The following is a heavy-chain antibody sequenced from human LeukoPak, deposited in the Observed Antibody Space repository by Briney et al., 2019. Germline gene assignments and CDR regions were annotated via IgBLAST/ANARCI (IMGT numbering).Heavy chain of an antibody. CDR3: AREARGYDSSGYYPEYFQH. CDR1: GFTFSSYS. V-gene: IGHV3-21*01. D-gene: IGHD3-22*01. Sequence: GGSLRLSCAASGFTFSSYSMNWVRQAPGKGLEWVSSISSSSSYIYYADSVKGRFTISRDNAKNSLYLQMNSLRAEDTAVYYCAREARGYDSSGYYPEYFQHWGQGTLVTVSS. CDR2: ISSSSSYI. J-gene: IGHJ1*01.